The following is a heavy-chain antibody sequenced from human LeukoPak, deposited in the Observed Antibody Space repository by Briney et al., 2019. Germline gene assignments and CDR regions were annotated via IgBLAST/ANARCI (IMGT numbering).Heavy chain of an antibody. CDR2: IIPIFGAA. J-gene: IGHJ4*02. V-gene: IGHV1-69*05. CDR1: GGTFSSYA. Sequence: ASVKVSCKASGGTFSSYAISWVRQAPGQGLEWMGGIIPIFGAANYAQKFQGRVTTTTDESTSTAYMELSSLRSEDTAVYYCARGPTVALDYWGQGTLVTVSS. CDR3: ARGPTVALDY. D-gene: IGHD6-19*01.